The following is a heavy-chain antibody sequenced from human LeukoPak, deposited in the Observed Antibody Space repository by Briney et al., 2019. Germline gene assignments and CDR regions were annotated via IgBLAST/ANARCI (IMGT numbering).Heavy chain of an antibody. J-gene: IGHJ6*03. CDR1: GYTFSGYY. CDR2: INPNSGGT. V-gene: IGHV1-2*02. Sequence: VASVKVSCKASGYTFSGYYMHWVRQAPGQGLEWMGWINPNSGGTNYAQKFQGRVTMTRDTSISTAYMELSRLRSDDTAVYYCARGEYSSSGLYYMDVWGKGTTVTISS. D-gene: IGHD6-13*01. CDR3: ARGEYSSSGLYYMDV.